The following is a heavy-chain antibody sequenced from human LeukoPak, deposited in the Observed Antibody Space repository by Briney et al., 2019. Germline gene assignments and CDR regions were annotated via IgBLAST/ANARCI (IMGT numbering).Heavy chain of an antibody. V-gene: IGHV3-23*01. D-gene: IGHD6-13*01. CDR2: ISGSGANT. J-gene: IGHJ4*02. Sequence: GGSLRLSGAASGFAFSNYAMTGVGQAPGKGLEWVSAISGSGANTYYADSVKGRFTISRDNSKNTLYLQTHSLRAEDTAVYYCARFSGSWNYFDYWGQGTLVTVCS. CDR1: GFAFSNYA. CDR3: ARFSGSWNYFDY.